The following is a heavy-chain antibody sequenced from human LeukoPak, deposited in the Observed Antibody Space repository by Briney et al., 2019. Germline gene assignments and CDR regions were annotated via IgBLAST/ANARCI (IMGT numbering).Heavy chain of an antibody. D-gene: IGHD3-10*01. J-gene: IGHJ6*04. CDR1: GFMFSTYS. CDR3: ARPYGSGSYSAPYYYFGLDV. CDR2: ISSRSNYI. V-gene: IGHV3-21*06. Sequence: PGGSLRLPCAASGFMFSTYSMNWVRQAPGKGLEWVSLISSRSNYIYYADSVKGRFTISRDNAKNSVYLQMNSLRAEDTAVYYCARPYGSGSYSAPYYYFGLDVWGKGTTVTVSS.